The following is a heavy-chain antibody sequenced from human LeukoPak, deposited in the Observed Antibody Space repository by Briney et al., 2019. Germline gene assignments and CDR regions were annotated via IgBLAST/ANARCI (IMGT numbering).Heavy chain of an antibody. D-gene: IGHD3-22*01. Sequence: SETLSLTCAVYGGSFSGYYWSWIRQPPGKGLEWIGEINHSGSTNYNPPLKSRVTISVDTSKNQFSLKLSSVTAADTAVYYCARSYLLRVVVIRNWFDPWGQGTLVTVSS. J-gene: IGHJ5*02. CDR1: GGSFSGYY. CDR3: ARSYLLRVVVIRNWFDP. V-gene: IGHV4-34*01. CDR2: INHSGST.